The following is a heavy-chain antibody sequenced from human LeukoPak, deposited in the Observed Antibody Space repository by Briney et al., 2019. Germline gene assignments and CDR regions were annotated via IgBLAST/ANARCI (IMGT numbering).Heavy chain of an antibody. J-gene: IGHJ4*02. D-gene: IGHD3-22*01. Sequence: SSETPSLICAVYGGSFSADYWSWSRQPPGKGLEWVSAISGSGGSTYYADSVKGRCTISRDNSKNTLYLQMNSLRAEDTAVYYCAKSPYYDSSLFDHSGQGTLVTVSS. V-gene: IGHV3-23*01. CDR2: ISGSGGST. CDR1: GGSFSADY. CDR3: AKSPYYDSSLFDH.